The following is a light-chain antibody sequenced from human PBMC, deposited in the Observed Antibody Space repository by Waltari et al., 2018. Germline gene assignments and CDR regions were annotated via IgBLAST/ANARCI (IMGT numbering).Light chain of an antibody. Sequence: DIQMTQFPSSLSASVGDNITISCRASQTIDAYLNCYQQRPPKAPKLLMYTASRLQSGAPSRFSGSGSGTVFTLNVSSLQPEDFATYYCQQTYSVPYTFGQGTKVEIK. V-gene: IGKV1-39*01. J-gene: IGKJ2*01. CDR2: TAS. CDR3: QQTYSVPYT. CDR1: QTIDAY.